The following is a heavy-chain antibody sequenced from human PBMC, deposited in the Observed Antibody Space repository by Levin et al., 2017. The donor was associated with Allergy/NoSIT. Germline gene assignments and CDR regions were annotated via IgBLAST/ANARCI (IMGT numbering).Heavy chain of an antibody. V-gene: IGHV3-74*01. CDR3: ARGIVGASVAFEL. Sequence: GGSLRLSCEGSGFTFSSHYMHWVRQAPGKGLVWVSRMSDEGSNTYYADSVKGRFTISRDNAKNTLYLQMNSLRAEDTAVYYCARGIVGASVAFELWGQGTLVSVSS. CDR1: GFTFSSHY. CDR2: MSDEGSNT. D-gene: IGHD1-26*01. J-gene: IGHJ3*01.